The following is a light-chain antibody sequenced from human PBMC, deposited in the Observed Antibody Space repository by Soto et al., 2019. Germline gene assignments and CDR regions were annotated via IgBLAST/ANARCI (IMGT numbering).Light chain of an antibody. CDR2: DAS. CDR1: QSLRSS. V-gene: IGKV3-15*01. Sequence: ETMMTQSPDTLSVSLGERATLSCRASQSLRSSLAWYQQKPGQAPRLLIYDASTRATGIPARFSGSGSGTDFTLTISSLQSEDLAVYYCQQYNNWPWTFGQGTKVDI. J-gene: IGKJ1*01. CDR3: QQYNNWPWT.